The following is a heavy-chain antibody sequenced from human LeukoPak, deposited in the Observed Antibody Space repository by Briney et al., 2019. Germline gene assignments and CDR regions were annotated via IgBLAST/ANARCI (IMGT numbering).Heavy chain of an antibody. CDR1: GFSVSNNY. Sequence: GGSLRLSCAASGFSVSNNYMNWVRQAPGGGLEWVDNIDQSGGRNNYVDSVKGRFTISRDNAKNSLFLEMSSLRADDTAVYFCARDVEGGTFDIWGQGTTVTVSS. J-gene: IGHJ3*02. V-gene: IGHV3-7*05. CDR2: IDQSGGRN. D-gene: IGHD3-16*01. CDR3: ARDVEGGTFDI.